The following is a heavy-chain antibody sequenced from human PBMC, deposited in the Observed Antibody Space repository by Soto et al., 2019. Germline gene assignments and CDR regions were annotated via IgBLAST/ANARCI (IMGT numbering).Heavy chain of an antibody. V-gene: IGHV4-59*08. CDR2: IFSSGST. J-gene: IGHJ5*02. D-gene: IGHD3-10*01. Sequence: TMSDRWTVADGSIIGYYWSWIRQPPGKGLEWIGYIFSSGSTNYNPSLKSRVTISVDTSKNQFSLKVSSVTAADTAVYYCARRDHGSGSYSWGQGTLVTVSS. CDR1: DGSIIGYY. CDR3: ARRDHGSGSYS.